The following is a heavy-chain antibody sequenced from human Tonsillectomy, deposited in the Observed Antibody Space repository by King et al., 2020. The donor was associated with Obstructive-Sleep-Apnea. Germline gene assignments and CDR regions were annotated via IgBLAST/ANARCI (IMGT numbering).Heavy chain of an antibody. CDR1: GGSISSGGYY. J-gene: IGHJ4*02. CDR3: ARADGIVSNFDY. Sequence: MQLQESGPGLVKPSQTLSLTCTVSGGSISSGGYYWNGIRQLTGKGLEWIGYIYYSGSTYYNPSLKSRVTISVDTSKNQFSLKLSSVTAADTAVYYCARADGIVSNFDYWGQGTLVTVSS. D-gene: IGHD3-22*01. CDR2: IYYSGST. V-gene: IGHV4-31*03.